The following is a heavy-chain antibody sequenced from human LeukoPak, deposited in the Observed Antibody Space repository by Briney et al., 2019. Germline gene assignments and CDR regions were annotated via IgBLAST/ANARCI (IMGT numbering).Heavy chain of an antibody. J-gene: IGHJ6*03. Sequence: SVKVSCKASGGTFSSYAISWVRQAPGQGLEWMGGIIPIFGTANYAQKFQGRVTITADESTSTAYMELSSLRSEDTAVYYCARDGVAVAVTDYYYYHYMDVWGKGTTVTVSS. D-gene: IGHD6-19*01. CDR2: IIPIFGTA. CDR1: GGTFSSYA. CDR3: ARDGVAVAVTDYYYYHYMDV. V-gene: IGHV1-69*13.